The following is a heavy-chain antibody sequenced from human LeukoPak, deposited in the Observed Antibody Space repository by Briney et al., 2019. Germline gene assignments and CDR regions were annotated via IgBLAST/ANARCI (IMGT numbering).Heavy chain of an antibody. V-gene: IGHV3-30*04. CDR3: ARDDSGSGPFDY. J-gene: IGHJ4*02. CDR1: GFTFSSYA. Sequence: GGSLRLSCAASGFTFSSYAMHWVRQAPGKGLEWLAVISYDGSNKYYADSVKGRFTISRDNSKNTQYLQMNSLRAEDTAVYYCARDDSGSGPFDYWGQGTLVTVSS. CDR2: ISYDGSNK. D-gene: IGHD1-26*01.